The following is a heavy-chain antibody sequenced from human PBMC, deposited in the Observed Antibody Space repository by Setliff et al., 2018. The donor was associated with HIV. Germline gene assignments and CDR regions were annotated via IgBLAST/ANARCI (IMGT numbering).Heavy chain of an antibody. CDR2: MWDDGSNK. CDR1: GFTFNSFA. Sequence: QSGGSLRLSCTASGFTFNSFAMHWVRQAPGKGLEWVAVMWDDGSNKYYADSVKGRFTIFRDNSKNTLYLQMNSLRAEDTAVYYCARGRVELFWDGELNYMDVWGKGTTVTVSS. CDR3: ARGRVELFWDGELNYMDV. D-gene: IGHD3-10*01. J-gene: IGHJ6*03. V-gene: IGHV3-33*08.